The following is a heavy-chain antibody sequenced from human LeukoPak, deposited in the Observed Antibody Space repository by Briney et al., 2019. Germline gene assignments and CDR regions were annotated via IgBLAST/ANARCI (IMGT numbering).Heavy chain of an antibody. J-gene: IGHJ4*02. CDR1: GGTFSSYA. Sequence: GAPVKVSCKASGGTFSSYAISWVRQAPGQGLEWVGGITPIFGTANYAQKFQGRVTITTDESTSTAYMELSSLRSEDTAVYYCARDNLPWVQASLPALGPYYFDYWGQGTLLTVSS. CDR3: ARDNLPWVQASLPALGPYYFDY. D-gene: IGHD1-1*01. V-gene: IGHV1-69*05. CDR2: ITPIFGTA.